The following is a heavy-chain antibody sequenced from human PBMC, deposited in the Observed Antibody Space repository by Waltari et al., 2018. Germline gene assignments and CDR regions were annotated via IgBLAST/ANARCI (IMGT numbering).Heavy chain of an antibody. CDR1: RVTFSNYA. CDR3: AKDRGQWLLGVFDT. J-gene: IGHJ3*02. D-gene: IGHD6-19*01. CDR2: ISGSGETT. V-gene: IGHV3-23*01. Sequence: EVQLLESGGGLLQPGGSLRLSCAASRVTFSNYAMTWVRQAPGKGLEWISAISGSGETTYYADSVKGRFTISRDNSKNTLYMQINTLRAEDTAVYYCAKDRGQWLLGVFDTWGQGTMVIVSS.